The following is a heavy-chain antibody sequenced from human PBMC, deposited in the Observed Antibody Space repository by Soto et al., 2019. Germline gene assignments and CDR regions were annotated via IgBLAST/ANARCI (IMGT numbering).Heavy chain of an antibody. V-gene: IGHV4-31*03. CDR3: ARDQATTGASNWFEP. J-gene: IGHJ5*02. Sequence: SETLSLTCSVSGGSISSGGYYWSWIRQHPGKGLEWIGYIYYSGSTYYNPSLKSRVTISVDTSKNQFSLKLSSVTAADTAVYYCARDQATTGASNWFEPWGQGTLVTVS. CDR1: GGSISSGGYY. CDR2: IYYSGST. D-gene: IGHD4-4*01.